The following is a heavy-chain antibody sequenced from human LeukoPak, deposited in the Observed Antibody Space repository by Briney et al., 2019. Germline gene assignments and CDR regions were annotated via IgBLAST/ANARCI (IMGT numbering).Heavy chain of an antibody. J-gene: IGHJ4*02. CDR3: VKDRFIAVAGGNFDY. CDR1: GFTFDDYA. CDR2: ISWNSGSI. Sequence: GGSLRLSCAASGFTFDDYAMHWVRQAPGKGLEWVSGISWNSGSIGYADSVKGRFTISRDNAKNSLYLQMNSLRAEDTALYYCVKDRFIAVAGGNFDYWGQGTLVTVSS. V-gene: IGHV3-9*01. D-gene: IGHD6-19*01.